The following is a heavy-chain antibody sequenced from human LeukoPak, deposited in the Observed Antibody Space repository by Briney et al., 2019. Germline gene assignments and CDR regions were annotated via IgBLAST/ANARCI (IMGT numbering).Heavy chain of an antibody. CDR2: INTDGTTT. Sequence: GGSLRLSCAASGFTFSNFWMHWVRQAPGKGLVWVSHINTDGTTTNYADSVKGRFTISRDNAKNTLYLQMNSLRAEDTAVYYCARGDYDSSGYPYYFDYWGQGTLVTVSS. V-gene: IGHV3-74*01. CDR3: ARGDYDSSGYPYYFDY. D-gene: IGHD3-22*01. CDR1: GFTFSNFW. J-gene: IGHJ4*02.